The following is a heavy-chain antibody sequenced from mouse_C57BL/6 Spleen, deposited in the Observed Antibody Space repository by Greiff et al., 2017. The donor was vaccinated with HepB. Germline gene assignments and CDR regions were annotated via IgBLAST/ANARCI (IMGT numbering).Heavy chain of an antibody. V-gene: IGHV1-50*01. CDR2: IDPSDSYT. Sequence: VKLQQPGAELVKPGASVKLSCKASGYTFTSYWMQWVKQRPGQGLEWIGEIDPSDSYTNYNQKFKGKATLTVDTSSSTAYMQLSSLTSEDSAVYYCARGGGTGNYWGQGTTLTVSS. CDR1: GYTFTSYW. D-gene: IGHD4-1*01. J-gene: IGHJ2*01. CDR3: ARGGGTGNY.